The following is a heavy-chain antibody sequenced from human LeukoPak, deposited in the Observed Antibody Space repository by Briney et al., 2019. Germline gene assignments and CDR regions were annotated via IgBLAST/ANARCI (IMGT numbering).Heavy chain of an antibody. V-gene: IGHV3-9*01. D-gene: IGHD3-16*01. J-gene: IGHJ6*03. CDR3: AKEMRDYDTYRGYMDV. Sequence: GRSLRLSCAASGFTFDDYAMHWVRQAPGKGLEWVSGIRSNSGSIGYADSVKGRFTISRDNAKNSLYLQMNSLRAEDTALYYCAKEMRDYDTYRGYMDVWGKGTTVTVSS. CDR2: IRSNSGSI. CDR1: GFTFDDYA.